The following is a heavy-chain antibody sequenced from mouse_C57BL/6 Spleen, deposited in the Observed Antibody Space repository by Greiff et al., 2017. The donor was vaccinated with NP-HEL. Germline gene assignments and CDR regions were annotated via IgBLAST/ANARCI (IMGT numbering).Heavy chain of an antibody. Sequence: VQGVESGPGLVQPSQSLSITCTVSGFSLTSYGVHWVRQSPGKGLEWLGVIWSGGSTDYNAAFISRLSISKDNSKSQVFFKMNSLQADDTAIYYCARNVDYYGFWYFDVWGTGTTVTVSS. D-gene: IGHD1-1*01. CDR1: GFSLTSYG. J-gene: IGHJ1*03. V-gene: IGHV2-2*01. CDR2: IWSGGST. CDR3: ARNVDYYGFWYFDV.